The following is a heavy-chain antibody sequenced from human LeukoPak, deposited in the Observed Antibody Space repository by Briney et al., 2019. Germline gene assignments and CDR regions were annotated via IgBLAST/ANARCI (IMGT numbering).Heavy chain of an antibody. CDR1: GGSISSSSYY. D-gene: IGHD3-22*01. V-gene: IGHV4-39*01. J-gene: IGHJ4*02. CDR3: ARGMFSTMIVVVIRGTFDY. CDR2: IYYSGST. Sequence: SETLSLTCTVSGGSISSSSYYWGWIRQPPGKGLEWIGSIYYSGSTYYNPSLKSRVTISVDTPKNQFSLKLSSVTAADTAVYYCARGMFSTMIVVVIRGTFDYWGQGTLVTVSS.